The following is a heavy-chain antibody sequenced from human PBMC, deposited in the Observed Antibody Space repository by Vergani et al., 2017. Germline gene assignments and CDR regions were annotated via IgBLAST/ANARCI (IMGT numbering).Heavy chain of an antibody. CDR1: GFTFSGFS. Sequence: EVQLVESGGGLVKPGESPRLSCAASGFTFSGFSMNWVRQAPGKGLEWVSSISSSGTYIYYADSMKGRFTISRDNAKKSLYLQMNSLRAEDTAVYYCARESYSSASFDYWGQGTLVTVSS. D-gene: IGHD6-6*01. CDR2: ISSSGTYI. J-gene: IGHJ4*02. V-gene: IGHV3-21*01. CDR3: ARESYSSASFDY.